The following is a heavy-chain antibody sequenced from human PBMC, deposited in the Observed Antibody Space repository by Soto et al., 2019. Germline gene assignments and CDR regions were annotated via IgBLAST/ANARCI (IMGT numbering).Heavy chain of an antibody. J-gene: IGHJ4*02. D-gene: IGHD5-18*01. CDR1: GGSVTSDEDY. CDR3: ATESGSTYGYFDH. Sequence: SETLSFTCTVSGGSVTSDEDYWTWIRQYPGKGLEWIGYISNSGSTGYNPSLKSRLSMSVDRSKNQFTLRLTSVTAADTAVYSCATESGSTYGYFDHWGQGTQVTVSS. V-gene: IGHV4-30-4*01. CDR2: ISNSGST.